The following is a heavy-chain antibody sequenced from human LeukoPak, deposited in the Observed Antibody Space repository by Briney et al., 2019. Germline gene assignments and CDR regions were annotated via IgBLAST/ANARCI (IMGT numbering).Heavy chain of an antibody. D-gene: IGHD2-2*01. J-gene: IGHJ3*02. CDR2: IKPDGSEK. Sequence: GGSLRLSCAASGFTFSNYWMSWARQAPGKGLEWVANIKPDGSEKYYVDSVKGRFTISRDNSKNTLYLQMNSLRAEDTAVYYCAKDRGCSSTSCYVAFDIWGQGTMVTVSP. CDR1: GFTFSNYW. CDR3: AKDRGCSSTSCYVAFDI. V-gene: IGHV3-7*03.